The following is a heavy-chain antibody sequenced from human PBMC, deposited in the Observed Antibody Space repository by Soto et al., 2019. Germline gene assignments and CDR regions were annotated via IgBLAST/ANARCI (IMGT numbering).Heavy chain of an antibody. Sequence: GASVKVSCKASGYTFTGYYMHWVRQAPGQGLEWMGWINPNSGGTNYEQKFQGWVTMTRETSISTAYMELSRLRSDDTAVYYCARDYDTNYGMDVWGQGTTVTVS. CDR2: INPNSGGT. D-gene: IGHD3-9*01. J-gene: IGHJ6*02. CDR3: ARDYDTNYGMDV. V-gene: IGHV1-2*04. CDR1: GYTFTGYY.